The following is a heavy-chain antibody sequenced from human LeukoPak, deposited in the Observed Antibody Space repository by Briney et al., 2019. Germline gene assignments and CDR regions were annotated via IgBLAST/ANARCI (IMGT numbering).Heavy chain of an antibody. CDR3: ARVPKWEQTEY. D-gene: IGHD1-26*01. V-gene: IGHV3-21*01. CDR2: ISSSSSYI. CDR1: GFTFSSYS. J-gene: IGHJ4*02. Sequence: GGSLRLSCAASGFTFSSYSKNWVRQAPGKGLEWVSSISSSSSYIYYADSVKGRFTISRDNAKNSLYLQMNSLRAEDTAVYYCARVPKWEQTEYWGQGTLVTVSS.